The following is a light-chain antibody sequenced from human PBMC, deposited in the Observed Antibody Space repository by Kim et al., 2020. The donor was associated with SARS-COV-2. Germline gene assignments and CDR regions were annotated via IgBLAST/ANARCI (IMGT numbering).Light chain of an antibody. CDR2: KVS. CDR3: MQSAHWPWT. CDR1: ESPVYSDGNTY. J-gene: IGKJ1*01. V-gene: IGKV2-30*01. Sequence: PAFISCRSSESPVYSDGNTYLNWLQQRPGQSPRRLIYKVSNRESGVPERFSGSGSGTDFTLQISRVEAEDAGVYYCMQSAHWPWTFGQGTKVDIK.